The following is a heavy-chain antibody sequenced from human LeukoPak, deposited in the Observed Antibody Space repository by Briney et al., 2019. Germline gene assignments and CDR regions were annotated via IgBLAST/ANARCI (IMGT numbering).Heavy chain of an antibody. J-gene: IGHJ6*03. Sequence: LRLSCAASGFTFSSHGMSWVRQAPGKGLEWLGSIYSSGSTYYNPSLKSRVTVSFDTSKNQFSLSLTSVTAADTAVYYCTKRRGYSFGFDYYYMDVWGKGTTVTISS. D-gene: IGHD5-18*01. CDR1: GFTFSSHG. CDR3: TKRRGYSFGFDYYYMDV. V-gene: IGHV4-30-2*03. CDR2: IYSSGST.